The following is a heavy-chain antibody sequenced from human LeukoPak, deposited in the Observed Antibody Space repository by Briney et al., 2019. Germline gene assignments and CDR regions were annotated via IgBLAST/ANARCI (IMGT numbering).Heavy chain of an antibody. J-gene: IGHJ3*02. Sequence: GSLRLSCAASGFTVSSSYMSWVRQAPGKGLEWVSIIYSDGSTYYADSVKGRFTISRDNSKNTLSLQMNSLRAEDTAVYYCARGRSGFSYAFDIWGQGTMVTVSS. D-gene: IGHD3-22*01. CDR2: IYSDGST. V-gene: IGHV3-53*01. CDR3: ARGRSGFSYAFDI. CDR1: GFTVSSSY.